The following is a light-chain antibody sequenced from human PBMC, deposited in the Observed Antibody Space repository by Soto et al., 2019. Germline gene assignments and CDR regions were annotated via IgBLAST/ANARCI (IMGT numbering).Light chain of an antibody. J-gene: IGKJ1*01. Sequence: DIQMTQSPSSLSASVGDRVTITCRASQSVSSYLNWYQHKPGKAPKLLIYAASSLQSGVPSRFSGSGSGTDFTLTISSLQPEDFAVYYCQQYDFSLRTFGQGSKVEI. CDR2: AAS. CDR1: QSVSSY. V-gene: IGKV1-39*01. CDR3: QQYDFSLRT.